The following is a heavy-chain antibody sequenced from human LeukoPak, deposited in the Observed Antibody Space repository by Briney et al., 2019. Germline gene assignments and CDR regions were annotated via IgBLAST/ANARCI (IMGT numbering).Heavy chain of an antibody. V-gene: IGHV3-7*01. CDR1: GFIFSRYW. J-gene: IGHJ6*03. Sequence: GGSLRLSCVGSGFIFSRYWMTWVRQAPGKGLEWVANIKEDGREKYLLDSVEGRFTISRDNAKNPLYLQMNSLRAEDTAVYYCARPMDTATDYYYYYMDVWGKGTTVTVSS. D-gene: IGHD5-18*01. CDR2: IKEDGREK. CDR3: ARPMDTATDYYYYYMDV.